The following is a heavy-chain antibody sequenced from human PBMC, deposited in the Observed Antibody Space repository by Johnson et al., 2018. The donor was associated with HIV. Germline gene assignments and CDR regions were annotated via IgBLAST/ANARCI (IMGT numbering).Heavy chain of an antibody. CDR3: AKHSSGYRGAFDI. D-gene: IGHD3-22*01. J-gene: IGHJ3*02. CDR1: GITFSIYA. Sequence: VQLVESGGGLVQPGGSLRVSCAASGITFSIYAMSWVRQAPGKGLEWVSAISGSGGNTYYADSVKGRFTISRDNSKNTLYLQMNSLRAEDTAVYYCAKHSSGYRGAFDIWGQGTMVTVSS. V-gene: IGHV3-23*04. CDR2: ISGSGGNT.